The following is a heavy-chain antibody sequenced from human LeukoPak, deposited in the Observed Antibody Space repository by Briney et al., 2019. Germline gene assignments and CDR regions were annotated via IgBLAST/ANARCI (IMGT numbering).Heavy chain of an antibody. D-gene: IGHD2-15*01. J-gene: IGHJ4*02. CDR2: INHRGST. CDR1: GGSISSGGYS. Sequence: PSQTLSLTCTVSGGSISSGGYSWSWIRQTPGKGLEWIGEINHRGSTNYNPSLESRVTISVDTSKNHFSLDLTSVTAADTAVYYCASGGWYRGYWGQGTLVTVSS. V-gene: IGHV4-30-2*01. CDR3: ASGGWYRGY.